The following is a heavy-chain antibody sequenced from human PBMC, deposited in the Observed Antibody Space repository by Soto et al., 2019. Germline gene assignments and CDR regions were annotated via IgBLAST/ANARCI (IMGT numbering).Heavy chain of an antibody. CDR3: ARQAPGRLYYYGMDV. CDR2: IYPGDSDT. J-gene: IGHJ6*01. D-gene: IGHD3-10*01. V-gene: IGHV5-51*01. CDR1: GYSFTSCW. Sequence: PGESLKISCKGSGYSFTSCWIGWVRQMPGKGLEWMGIIYPGDSDTRYSPSFQGQVTISADKSISTAYLQWSSLKASDTAMYYCARQAPGRLYYYGMDVWGQGTTVNVSS.